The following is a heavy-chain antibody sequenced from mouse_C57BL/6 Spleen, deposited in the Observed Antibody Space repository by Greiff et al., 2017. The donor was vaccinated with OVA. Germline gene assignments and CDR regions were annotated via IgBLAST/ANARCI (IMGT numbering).Heavy chain of an antibody. D-gene: IGHD2-3*01. CDR3: ARGDGYYAMDY. J-gene: IGHJ4*01. CDR1: GFTFSDYY. V-gene: IGHV5-16*01. Sequence: EVQRVESEGGLVQPGSSMKLSCTASGFTFSDYYMAWVRQVPEKGLEWVANINYDGSSTYYLDSLKSRFIISRDNAKNILYLQMSSLKSEDTATYYCARGDGYYAMDYWGQGTSVTVSS. CDR2: INYDGSST.